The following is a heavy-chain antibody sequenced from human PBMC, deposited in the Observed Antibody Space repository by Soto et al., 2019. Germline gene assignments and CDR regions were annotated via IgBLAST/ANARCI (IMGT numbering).Heavy chain of an antibody. CDR3: ARGGDCSSTSCYTWAYYYGMDV. J-gene: IGHJ6*02. CDR1: GGSISSGDYY. V-gene: IGHV4-30-4*01. CDR2: IYYSGST. Sequence: SETLSLTCTVSGGSISSGDYYWSWIRQPPGKGLEWIGYIYYSGSTYYNPSLKSRVTISVDTSKNQFSLKLSSVTAADTAVYYCARGGDCSSTSCYTWAYYYGMDVWGQGATVTVSS. D-gene: IGHD2-2*02.